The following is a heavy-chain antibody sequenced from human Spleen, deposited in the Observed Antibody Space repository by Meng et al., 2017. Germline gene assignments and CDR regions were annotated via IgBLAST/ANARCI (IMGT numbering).Heavy chain of an antibody. Sequence: VQLVQSGAEVKKPGSSVKVSCKASGGTFSSYGISWVRQAPGQGLEWMGGIIPIFGTANYAQKFQGRVTITADESTSTAYMELTSLRSEDTAVYYCARARGGYDPYFFDFWGQGTLVTVSS. J-gene: IGHJ4*02. CDR1: GGTFSSYG. CDR3: ARARGGYDPYFFDF. CDR2: IIPIFGTA. V-gene: IGHV1-69*01. D-gene: IGHD5-12*01.